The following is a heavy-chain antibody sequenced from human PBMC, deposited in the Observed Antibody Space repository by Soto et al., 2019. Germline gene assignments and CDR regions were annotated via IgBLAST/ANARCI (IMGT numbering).Heavy chain of an antibody. CDR3: ARGGTLNHFDP. Sequence: QVQLVQSGPEVKEPGSSVKVSCKTSGGTFSSYSLNWVRQAPGQGLEWMGVITPLYGTKNYAQRFRGRVTFAADESTSTVFMELTRATSDDTAVYFCARGGTLNHFDPWGQGSLVTVSS. CDR1: GGTFSSYS. V-gene: IGHV1-69*12. D-gene: IGHD3-16*01. CDR2: ITPLYGTK. J-gene: IGHJ5*02.